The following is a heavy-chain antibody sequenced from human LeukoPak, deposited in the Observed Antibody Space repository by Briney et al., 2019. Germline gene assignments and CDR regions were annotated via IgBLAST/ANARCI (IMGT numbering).Heavy chain of an antibody. J-gene: IGHJ4*02. V-gene: IGHV3-23*01. CDR2: ISGSGGST. CDR1: GFTFSSYA. Sequence: GGSLRLSCAASGFTFSSYAMSWVRQAPGKGLEWVSAISGSGGSTYYADSVKGRFTISRDNAKNSLYLQMNSLRAEDTAVYYCASWVVPAAVDYWGQGTLVTVSS. D-gene: IGHD2-2*01. CDR3: ASWVVPAAVDY.